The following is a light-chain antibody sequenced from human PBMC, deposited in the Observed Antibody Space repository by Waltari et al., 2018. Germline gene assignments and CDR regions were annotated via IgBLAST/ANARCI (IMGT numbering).Light chain of an antibody. V-gene: IGLV2-23*01. CDR1: SRDVGPYNL. J-gene: IGLJ3*02. CDR2: EAS. CDR3: CSYAGSGSWV. Sequence: QSALTQPASVSGSPGQSISISCIGTSRDVGPYNLVSWYQHHPGKAPKLIVFEASKRPSGVSNRFSGSKAANTASLIISGLQADDEADYYCCSYAGSGSWVFSGGTKVT.